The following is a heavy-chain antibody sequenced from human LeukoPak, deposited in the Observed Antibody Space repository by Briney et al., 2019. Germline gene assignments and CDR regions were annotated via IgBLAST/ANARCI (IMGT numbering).Heavy chain of an antibody. CDR1: GYTFTSYY. CDR2: INPSGGST. V-gene: IGHV1-46*01. J-gene: IGHJ4*02. CDR3: ASNGGVSRMPFDY. D-gene: IGHD2-8*01. Sequence: EASVKVSCKASGYTFTSYYMHWVRQAPGQGLEWMGIINPSGGSTSCAQKFQGRVTMTRDTSTSTVYVELSSLRSEDTAVYYCASNGGVSRMPFDYWGQGTLVTVSS.